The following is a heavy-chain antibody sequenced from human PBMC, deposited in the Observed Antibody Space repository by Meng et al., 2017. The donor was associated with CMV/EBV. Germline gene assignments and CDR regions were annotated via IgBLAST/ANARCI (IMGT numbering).Heavy chain of an antibody. J-gene: IGHJ6*02. CDR2: TRNKANSYTT. D-gene: IGHD2-2*02. Sequence: GESLRLSCAASGFTFSDHYMDWVRQAPGKGLEWVGRTRNKANSYTTEYAASGKGRFTISRDDSKNPLYLQMNSLKTEDTAVYYCARYCSSTSCHKGGYYYYGMDVWGQGTTVTVSS. CDR1: GFTFSDHY. CDR3: ARYCSSTSCHKGGYYYYGMDV. V-gene: IGHV3-72*01.